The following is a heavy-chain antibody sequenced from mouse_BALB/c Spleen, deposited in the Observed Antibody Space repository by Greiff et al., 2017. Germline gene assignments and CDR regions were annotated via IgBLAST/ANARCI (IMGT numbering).Heavy chain of an antibody. J-gene: IGHJ4*01. V-gene: IGHV1-37*01. D-gene: IGHD1-1*01. Sequence: EVKLVESGPELVKPGASVKISCKASGYSFTGYFMNWVKQSHGKSLEWIGRINPYNGDTFYNQKFKGKATLTVDKSSSTAHMELLSLTSEDSAVYYCGRGNYGSSYAMDDWGQGTSVTVSS. CDR1: GYSFTGYF. CDR2: INPYNGDT. CDR3: GRGNYGSSYAMDD.